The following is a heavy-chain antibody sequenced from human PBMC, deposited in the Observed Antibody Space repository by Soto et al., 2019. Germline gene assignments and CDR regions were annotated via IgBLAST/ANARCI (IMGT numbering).Heavy chain of an antibody. V-gene: IGHV1-18*04. J-gene: IGHJ4*02. D-gene: IGHD2-21*01. CDR1: GYTFTSNG. CDR2: ISAYNGDT. CDR3: ARVPSYSTLDY. Sequence: GASVKVSCKASGYTFTSNGVSWVRQAPGQGLEWMGWISAYNGDTKYSQKFQGRVTMTTDTSTSTAYRELRSLRSDDTAVYYCARVPSYSTLDYWGQGTLVTSPQ.